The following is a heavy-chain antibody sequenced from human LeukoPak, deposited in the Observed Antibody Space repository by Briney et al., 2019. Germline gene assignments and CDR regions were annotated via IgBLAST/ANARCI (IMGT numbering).Heavy chain of an antibody. V-gene: IGHV3-53*01. CDR3: AMKKGGYSSRGYFDY. Sequence: GGSLRLSCAASGFTVSSNYMSWVRQAPGKGLEWVSVIYSSGSTYYADSVKGRFTISGDNSKNTLYLQMNSLRAEDTAVYYCAMKKGGYSSRGYFDYWGQGTLVTVSS. D-gene: IGHD5-18*01. CDR2: IYSSGST. CDR1: GFTVSSNY. J-gene: IGHJ4*02.